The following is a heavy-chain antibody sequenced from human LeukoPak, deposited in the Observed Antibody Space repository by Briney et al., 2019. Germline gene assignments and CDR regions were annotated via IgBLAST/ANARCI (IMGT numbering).Heavy chain of an antibody. CDR1: GFTFSSYA. Sequence: PGGSLRLSCAASGFTFSSYAMHWVRQAPGKGLEWVAVISYDGSNKYYADSVKGRFTISRDNSKNTLYLQMNSLRAEDTAVCYCSAYQHPWGQGTLVTVSS. CDR2: ISYDGSNK. J-gene: IGHJ5*02. V-gene: IGHV3-30-3*01. D-gene: IGHD2-2*01. CDR3: SAYQHP.